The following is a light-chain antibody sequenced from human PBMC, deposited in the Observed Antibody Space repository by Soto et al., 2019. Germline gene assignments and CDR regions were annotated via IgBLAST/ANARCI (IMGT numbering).Light chain of an antibody. CDR3: QQYNSYSMT. Sequence: DIQMTQSPSTLSASVGDRVTITCRASQSISSRLAWYQQKPGKAPKLLIYDAFSLESGVPSRFSGSGSGTEFTLPISSLQPDDFATNYCQQYNSYSMTFGQWTRLEIK. V-gene: IGKV1-5*01. J-gene: IGKJ5*01. CDR2: DAF. CDR1: QSISSR.